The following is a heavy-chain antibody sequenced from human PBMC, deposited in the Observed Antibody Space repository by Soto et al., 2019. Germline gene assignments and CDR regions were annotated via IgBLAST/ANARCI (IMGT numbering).Heavy chain of an antibody. D-gene: IGHD1-26*01. CDR1: GYSFSSQW. Sequence: GESLKISCKGSGYSFSSQWIAWVRQMPGKGLEWMGIIYPGDSDTRYSPSFQGQVTISADKSISTAYLQWSSLKASDTAMYYCARRIVGATRTFDIWGQGTMVTVSS. V-gene: IGHV5-51*01. J-gene: IGHJ3*02. CDR2: IYPGDSDT. CDR3: ARRIVGATRTFDI.